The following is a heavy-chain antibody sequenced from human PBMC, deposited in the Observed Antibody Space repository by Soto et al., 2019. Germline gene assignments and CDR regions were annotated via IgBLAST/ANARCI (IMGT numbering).Heavy chain of an antibody. CDR3: ARDGPRRWSGYFFEY. Sequence: QVQLVESGGGVVQPGRSLRLSCAASGFTFSTYTMHWVRQAPGKGLEWVAVISYDGSNKYHVDSVKGRFTISRDNSKNTLYLQMNSLRAEDTAVYYCARDGPRRWSGYFFEYWGQGTLVTVSS. J-gene: IGHJ4*02. D-gene: IGHD3-3*01. CDR2: ISYDGSNK. V-gene: IGHV3-30-3*01. CDR1: GFTFSTYT.